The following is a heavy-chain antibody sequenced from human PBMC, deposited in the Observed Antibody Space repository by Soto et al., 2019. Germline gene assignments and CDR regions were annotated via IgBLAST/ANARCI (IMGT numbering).Heavy chain of an antibody. CDR1: GFTFSSYA. CDR2: ISGSGGST. D-gene: IGHD3-22*01. CDR3: AKDHYYDSSGYYDAFDI. J-gene: IGHJ3*02. Sequence: GGSLRLSCAASGFTFSSYAMSWVRQAPGKGLEWVSAISGSGGSTYYADSVKVRFTISRDNSKNTLYLQMNSLRAEDTAVYYGAKDHYYDSSGYYDAFDIWGQGTMVIVSS. V-gene: IGHV3-23*01.